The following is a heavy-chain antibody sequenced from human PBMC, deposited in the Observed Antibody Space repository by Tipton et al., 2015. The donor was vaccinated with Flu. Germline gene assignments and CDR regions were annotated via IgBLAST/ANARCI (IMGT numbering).Heavy chain of an antibody. CDR2: VSWNSGAI. D-gene: IGHD1/OR15-1a*01. V-gene: IGHV3-9*02. J-gene: IGHJ3*02. Sequence: SLRLSCAASGFTSGYYAMYWVRQAPGKGLEWVSGVSWNSGAIAYADSVKGRFTISRDNAKNSLYLQMNSLRAEDTALYYCAKGGITTYPLGGFDICGQGTMVTV. CDR1: GFTSGYYA. CDR3: AKGGITTYPLGGFDI.